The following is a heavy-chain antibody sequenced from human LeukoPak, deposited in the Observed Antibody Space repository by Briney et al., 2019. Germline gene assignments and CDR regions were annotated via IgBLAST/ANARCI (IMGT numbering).Heavy chain of an antibody. D-gene: IGHD1-1*01. J-gene: IGHJ4*02. CDR1: GGSISSSY. CDR3: ARTETTYYFDY. Sequence: SETLSLTCTVSGGSISSSYWSWIRQPPGKGLEWTGYIYYSGSTNYNPSLKSRVTISVDTSKNQFSLNLSSVTATDTAVYYCARTETTYYFDYWGQGTLVTVSS. CDR2: IYYSGST. V-gene: IGHV4-59*01.